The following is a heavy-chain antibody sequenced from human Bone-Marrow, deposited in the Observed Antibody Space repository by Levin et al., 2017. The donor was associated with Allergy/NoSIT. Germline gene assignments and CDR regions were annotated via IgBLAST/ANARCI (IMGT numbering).Heavy chain of an antibody. CDR2: IGTAADS. V-gene: IGHV3-13*04. D-gene: IGHD2-2*01. CDR3: ARVALPRYCTSTSCSDSGYYFDY. Sequence: PGESLKISCAASGFTFSSYDMHWVRQATGRGLEWVSAIGTAADSYYSGSVKGRFTVSRDNAKNSFYLQMNSLRAGDTAVYYCARVALPRYCTSTSCSDSGYYFDYLGQGTLVTVSS. CDR1: GFTFSSYD. J-gene: IGHJ4*02.